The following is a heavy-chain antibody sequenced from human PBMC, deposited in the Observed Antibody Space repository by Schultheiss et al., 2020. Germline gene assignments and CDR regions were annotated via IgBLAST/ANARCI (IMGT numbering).Heavy chain of an antibody. CDR1: GGSINSDY. CDR3: ARTRSFAFQH. J-gene: IGHJ1*01. D-gene: IGHD3-16*01. Sequence: SETLSLTCTVSGGSINSDYWSWIRQPPGKGLEWIGYIHYSGGTNYNPSLKSRVTISVDTSKNQFSLKLSSVTAADTAVYYCARTRSFAFQHWGQGTLVTVSS. CDR2: IHYSGGT. V-gene: IGHV4-59*08.